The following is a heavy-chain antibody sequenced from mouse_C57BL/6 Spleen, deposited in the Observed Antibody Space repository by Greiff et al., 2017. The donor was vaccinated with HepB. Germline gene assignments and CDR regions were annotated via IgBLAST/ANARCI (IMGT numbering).Heavy chain of an antibody. CDR1: GYTFTDYN. J-gene: IGHJ1*03. Sequence: EVKLVESGPELVKPGASVKIPCKASGYTFTDYNMDWVKQSHGKSLEWIGDINPNNGGTIYNQKFKGKATLSVDKSSSTAYMELRSLTSEDTAVYYCARWTTVVDWYFDVWGTGTTVTVSS. CDR2: INPNNGGT. CDR3: ARWTTVVDWYFDV. D-gene: IGHD1-1*01. V-gene: IGHV1-18*01.